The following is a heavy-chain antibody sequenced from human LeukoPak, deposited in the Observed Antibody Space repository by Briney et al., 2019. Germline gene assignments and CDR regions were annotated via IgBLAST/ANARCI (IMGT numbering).Heavy chain of an antibody. CDR2: MFYSEST. Sequence: SETLSLTCSVSGASVSDGNYYWSWIRQPPGKGLEWIGYMFYSESTKYNPSLKSRVTISVDKSKNQFSLHMSSVTAADTAVYYCAREAEYYYGSGSQYYFDYWGQGTLVTVSS. J-gene: IGHJ4*02. CDR3: AREAEYYYGSGSQYYFDY. V-gene: IGHV4-61*01. CDR1: GASVSDGNYY. D-gene: IGHD3-10*01.